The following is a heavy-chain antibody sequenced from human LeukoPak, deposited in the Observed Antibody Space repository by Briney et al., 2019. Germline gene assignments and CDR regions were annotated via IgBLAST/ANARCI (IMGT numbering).Heavy chain of an antibody. J-gene: IGHJ5*02. CDR1: GYTFRSYG. D-gene: IGHD6-19*01. Sequence: ASVKVSCKASGYTFRSYGISWVRQAPGQGLEWMGWISAYNGNTNYAQKLQGRVTMTTDTSTSTAYMELRSLRSDDTAVYYCARTPRSSGWYRDYNWFDPWGQGTLVTVSS. V-gene: IGHV1-18*01. CDR3: ARTPRSSGWYRDYNWFDP. CDR2: ISAYNGNT.